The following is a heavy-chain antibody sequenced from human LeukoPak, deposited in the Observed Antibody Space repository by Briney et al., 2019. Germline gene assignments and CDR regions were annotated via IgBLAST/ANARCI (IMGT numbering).Heavy chain of an antibody. CDR1: GFTFSSYG. V-gene: IGHV3-33*01. Sequence: GRSLRLSCAASGFTFSSYGMHWVRQAPGKGLELVAVIWDDGSNKYYADSVKGRFTISRDNSKNTLYLQMNSLRAEDTAVYYCARGVGYCSGGSCYTLSGFDYWGQGTLVTVSP. CDR3: ARGVGYCSGGSCYTLSGFDY. CDR2: IWDDGSNK. D-gene: IGHD2-15*01. J-gene: IGHJ4*02.